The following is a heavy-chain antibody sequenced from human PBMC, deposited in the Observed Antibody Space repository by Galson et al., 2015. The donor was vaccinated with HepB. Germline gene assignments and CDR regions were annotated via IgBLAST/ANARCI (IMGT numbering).Heavy chain of an antibody. CDR2: INPSGGST. CDR1: GYTFTSYY. Sequence: SVKVSCKASGYTFTSYYMHWVRQAPGQGLEWMGIINPSGGSTSYAQKLQGRVTMTRDTSTSTVYMELSSLRSEDTAVYYCARDLSSGWSGSGMDVWGQGTTVTVSS. V-gene: IGHV1-46*04. D-gene: IGHD6-19*01. J-gene: IGHJ6*02. CDR3: ARDLSSGWSGSGMDV.